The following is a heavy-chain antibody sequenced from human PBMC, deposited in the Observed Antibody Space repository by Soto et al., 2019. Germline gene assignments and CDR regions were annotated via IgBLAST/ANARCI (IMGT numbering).Heavy chain of an antibody. D-gene: IGHD2-15*01. J-gene: IGHJ4*02. Sequence: GGSLRLSCAASGFTFSSYGMHWIRQAPGKGLEWVAVISYDGSNKYYADPVKGRFTISRDNSKNTLYLQMNSLRAEDTAVYYCAKAFPKVVLFDYWGQGTMVTVSS. CDR1: GFTFSSYG. V-gene: IGHV3-30*18. CDR2: ISYDGSNK. CDR3: AKAFPKVVLFDY.